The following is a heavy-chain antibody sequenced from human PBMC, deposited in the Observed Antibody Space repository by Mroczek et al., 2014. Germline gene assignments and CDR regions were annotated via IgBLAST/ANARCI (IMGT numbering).Heavy chain of an antibody. Sequence: QVQLVESGGGVVQPGRSLRLSCAASGFTFSSYGMHWVRQAPGRGLEWVAVIWYDGSNKYYADSVKGRFTISRDNSKNTLYLQMNSLRAEDTAVYYCAGRSSSSSGRGYYYYYGMDVWGQGTTVTVSS. CDR1: GFTFSSYG. V-gene: IGHV3-33*01. CDR3: AGRSSSSSGRGYYYYYGMDV. D-gene: IGHD6-6*01. CDR2: IWYDGSNK. J-gene: IGHJ6*02.